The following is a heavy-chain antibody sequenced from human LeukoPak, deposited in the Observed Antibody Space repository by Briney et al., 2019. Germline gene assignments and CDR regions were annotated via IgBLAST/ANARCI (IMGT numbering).Heavy chain of an antibody. CDR1: KFTFSTFS. CDR2: ISGSGGYT. J-gene: IGHJ4*02. Sequence: PGGSLRLSCAASKFTFSTFSMSWVRQAPGKGLEWVSSISGSGGYTYYADSVKGRFTVSRDNAKNTLYLQMNSLRAEDTAVYYCAHGSMYQLDYWGQGTLVTVSS. D-gene: IGHD2-2*01. CDR3: AHGSMYQLDY. V-gene: IGHV3-23*01.